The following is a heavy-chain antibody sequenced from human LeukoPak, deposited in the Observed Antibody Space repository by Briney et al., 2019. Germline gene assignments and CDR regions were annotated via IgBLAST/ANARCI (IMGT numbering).Heavy chain of an antibody. J-gene: IGHJ4*02. CDR3: ARAVGGGSYSASRTDY. CDR2: IYYSGST. V-gene: IGHV4-38-2*01. Sequence: NAGGSLRLSCAASGFTFSSYGMSWIRQPPGKGLEWIGSIYYSGSTYYNPSLKSRVTISVDTSKNQFSLKLSSVTAADTAVYSCARAVGGGSYSASRTDYWGQGTLVTVSS. CDR1: GFTFSSYG. D-gene: IGHD1-26*01.